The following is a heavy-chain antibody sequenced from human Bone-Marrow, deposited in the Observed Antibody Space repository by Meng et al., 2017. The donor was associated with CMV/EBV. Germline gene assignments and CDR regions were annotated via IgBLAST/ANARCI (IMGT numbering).Heavy chain of an antibody. D-gene: IGHD3-22*01. CDR1: GFTFSSYW. Sequence: GESLKISCAASGFTFSSYWMSWVRQAPGKGREWVANIKQEGSEKYYVDPVKDRFTISRDNAKNSLYLQMNSLRAEDTAVYYCARAHYYYDSSGYENHWGQGTLVTVSS. CDR2: IKQEGSEK. J-gene: IGHJ5*02. V-gene: IGHV3-7*01. CDR3: ARAHYYYDSSGYENH.